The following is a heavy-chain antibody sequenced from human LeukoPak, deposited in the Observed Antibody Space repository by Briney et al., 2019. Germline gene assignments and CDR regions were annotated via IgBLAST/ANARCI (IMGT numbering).Heavy chain of an antibody. CDR3: ARQSITMVRCVHYFDY. J-gene: IGHJ4*02. CDR1: GYSFTSYW. D-gene: IGHD3-10*01. Sequence: GESLKISCKGSGYSFTSYWIGCVRHMPGKGLEWMGIIYPGDSDTRYSPSFQGQVTISADKSISTAYLQWSSLKASDTAMYYCARQSITMVRCVHYFDYWGQGTLVTVSS. V-gene: IGHV5-51*01. CDR2: IYPGDSDT.